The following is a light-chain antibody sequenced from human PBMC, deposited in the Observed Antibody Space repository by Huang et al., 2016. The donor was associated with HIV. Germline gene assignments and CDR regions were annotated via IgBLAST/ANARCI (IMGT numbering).Light chain of an antibody. CDR1: YSSNNKNY. Sequence: YSSNNKNYLAWYQQKPGQPPKLLIYWASTRESGVPDRFSGSGSGTDFTLTISSLQAEDVAVYYCQQYYSTPPVTFGPGTKVDIK. V-gene: IGKV4-1*01. CDR2: WAS. CDR3: QQYYSTPPVT. J-gene: IGKJ3*01.